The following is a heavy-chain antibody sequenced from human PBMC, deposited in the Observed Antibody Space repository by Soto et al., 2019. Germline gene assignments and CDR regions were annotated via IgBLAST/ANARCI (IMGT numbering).Heavy chain of an antibody. CDR2: IYYSGST. V-gene: IGHV4-31*03. D-gene: IGHD3-9*01. J-gene: IGHJ4*02. CDR1: GGSISSGGYY. Sequence: QVQLQESGPGLVKPSQTLSLTCTVSGGSISSGGYYWSCIRQHPGKGLEWIGYIYYSGSTYYNPSLKSRVTISVDTSKNQFSLKLSSVTAADTAVYYCARFTPERYYDILTGYYNDYWGQGTLVTVSS. CDR3: ARFTPERYYDILTGYYNDY.